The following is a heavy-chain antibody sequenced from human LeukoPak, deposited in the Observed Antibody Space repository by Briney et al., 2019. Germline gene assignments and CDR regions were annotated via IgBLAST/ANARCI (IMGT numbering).Heavy chain of an antibody. D-gene: IGHD3-22*01. J-gene: IGHJ4*02. Sequence: ASVKVSCKTSGYTFNIYGISWVRQAPGQGLEWVGGISTYNGHTRYAQNLQGIVTMTTDTSTSTAYMELRSLTSDDTAVYFCARGDYHDSGGSFDFWSQGTLVTVSS. V-gene: IGHV1-18*01. CDR2: ISTYNGHT. CDR3: ARGDYHDSGGSFDF. CDR1: GYTFNIYG.